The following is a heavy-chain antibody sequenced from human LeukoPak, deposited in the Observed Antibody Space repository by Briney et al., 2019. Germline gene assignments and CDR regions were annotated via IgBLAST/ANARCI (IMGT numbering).Heavy chain of an antibody. V-gene: IGHV4-4*07. CDR2: IYTSGST. CDR3: ARNYYDILTGYYPFDY. D-gene: IGHD3-9*01. Sequence: PSETLSLTCTVSGGSISSYYWSWIRQPAGKGLEWIGRIYTSGSTNYNPSLKSRVTMSVDTSKNQFSLKLSSVTAADTAVYYCARNYYDILTGYYPFDYWGQGTLVTVSS. J-gene: IGHJ4*02. CDR1: GGSISSYY.